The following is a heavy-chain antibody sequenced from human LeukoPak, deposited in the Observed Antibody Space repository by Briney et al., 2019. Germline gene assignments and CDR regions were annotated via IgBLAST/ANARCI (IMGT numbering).Heavy chain of an antibody. D-gene: IGHD3-9*01. CDR2: ISGSGGST. CDR1: GFTFSSYA. CDR3: AKVCYDILTGNDY. V-gene: IGHV3-23*01. Sequence: GGSLRLSCAASGFTFSSYAMSWVRQAPGKGLEWVSAISGSGGSTYYADSVKGRFTISRDNSKNTLYLQLNSLRAEDTAVYYCAKVCYDILTGNDYWGQGTLVTVSS. J-gene: IGHJ4*02.